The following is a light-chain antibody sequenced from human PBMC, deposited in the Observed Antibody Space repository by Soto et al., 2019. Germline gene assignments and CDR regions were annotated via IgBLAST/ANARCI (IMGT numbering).Light chain of an antibody. CDR3: MLYMGGGLVV. CDR2: STN. Sequence: QPVVTQEPSFSVSPGGTVTLTCGLTSGSVSTTYYPSWYQQTPGQAPRTLIYSTNIRSSGVPDRFSGSILGNKAALTITGAQADDESDYHCMLYMGGGLVVFGGGTKLTVL. J-gene: IGLJ2*01. CDR1: SGSVSTTYY. V-gene: IGLV8-61*01.